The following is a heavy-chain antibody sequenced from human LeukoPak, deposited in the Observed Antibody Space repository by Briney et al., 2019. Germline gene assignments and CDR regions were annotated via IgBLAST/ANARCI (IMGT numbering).Heavy chain of an antibody. CDR1: GGPISSSSYY. J-gene: IGHJ5*02. V-gene: IGHV4-61*05. D-gene: IGHD3-10*01. CDR2: IYYSGST. CDR3: ARYRGP. Sequence: SETLSLTSTVSGGPISSSSYYWGWIRQPPGKGLEWIGYIYYSGSTNYNPSLKSRVTISVDTSKNQFSLKLSSVTAADTAVYYCARYRGPWGQGTLVTVSP.